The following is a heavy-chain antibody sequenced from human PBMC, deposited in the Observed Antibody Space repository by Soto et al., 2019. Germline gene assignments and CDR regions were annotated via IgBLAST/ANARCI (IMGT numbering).Heavy chain of an antibody. D-gene: IGHD6-19*01. CDR1: SASISNDNW. V-gene: IGHV4-4*02. Sequence: SETLSLTCDVSSASISNDNWWSWVRQPPGKGLEWIGEIYHSGSTNYNPSLKSRVTISVDKSKNQFSLKLSSVTAADTAVYYCAKDLGIAVSARRAFDIWGQGTMVTVSS. J-gene: IGHJ3*02. CDR2: IYHSGST. CDR3: AKDLGIAVSARRAFDI.